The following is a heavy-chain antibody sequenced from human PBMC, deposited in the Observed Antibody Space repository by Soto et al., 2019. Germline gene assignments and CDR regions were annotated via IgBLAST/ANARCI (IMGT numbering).Heavy chain of an antibody. Sequence: EVQLVESGGGLVQPGGSLRLSCAASEFTFSNYAMNWVRQAPGKGLEWVSYISSGSSIIYYADSVKGRFTISRDNAKNPLYLQTNTLKPDDTAVYYCSRYLGSGRRYFDYWGQGALVTVSS. J-gene: IGHJ4*02. D-gene: IGHD6-19*01. V-gene: IGHV3-48*01. CDR3: SRYLGSGRRYFDY. CDR1: EFTFSNYA. CDR2: ISSGSSII.